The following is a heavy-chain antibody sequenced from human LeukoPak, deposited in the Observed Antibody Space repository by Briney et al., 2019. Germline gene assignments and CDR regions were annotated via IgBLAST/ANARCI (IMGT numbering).Heavy chain of an antibody. CDR3: ARDPNSAL. CDR1: GGSISSSY. V-gene: IGHV4-4*07. J-gene: IGHJ4*02. Sequence: PSETLSLTCTVSGGSISSSYWSWIRQPAGKRLEWIGRVHTTGSTNYNPSFMSRVTMSIDTSKTQFSLKQTSVTAADTAVYYCARDPNSALWGQGILVTVSS. D-gene: IGHD4-23*01. CDR2: VHTTGST.